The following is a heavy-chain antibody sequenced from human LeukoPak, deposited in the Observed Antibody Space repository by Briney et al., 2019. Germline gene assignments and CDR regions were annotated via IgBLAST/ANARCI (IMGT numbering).Heavy chain of an antibody. CDR1: GFTFDDYA. V-gene: IGHV3-9*01. CDR2: ISWNSGSI. CDR3: AKDIGQNGFFRKKWYSSSSFRDNDY. D-gene: IGHD6-6*01. J-gene: IGHJ4*02. Sequence: GRSLRLSCAASGFTFDDYAMHWVRQAPGKGLEWVSGISWNSGSIGYADSVKGRFTISRDNAKNSLYLQMNSLRAEDTALYYCAKDIGQNGFFRKKWYSSSSFRDNDYWGQGTLVTVSS.